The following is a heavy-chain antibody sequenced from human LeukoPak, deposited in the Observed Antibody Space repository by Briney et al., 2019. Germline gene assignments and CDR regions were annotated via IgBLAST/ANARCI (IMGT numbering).Heavy chain of an antibody. J-gene: IGHJ6*02. D-gene: IGHD6-13*01. CDR3: AKDHQQLAFYYGMDV. Sequence: GRSLRLSCAASGFTFSSFGMHWVRQAPGKGLEWVAVISYDGSNKYYADSVKGRFTISRDNSKNTLFLQMNSLRTEDTAVYYCAKDHQQLAFYYGMDVWGQGTTVTVSS. V-gene: IGHV3-30*18. CDR1: GFTFSSFG. CDR2: ISYDGSNK.